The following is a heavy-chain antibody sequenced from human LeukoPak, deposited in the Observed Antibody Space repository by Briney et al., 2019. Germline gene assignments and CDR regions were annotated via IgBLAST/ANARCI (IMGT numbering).Heavy chain of an antibody. CDR2: ISGSGGST. V-gene: IGHV3-23*01. Sequence: GGTLRLSCAASGFTFSSYGMSWVRQAPGKGLEWVSAISGSGGSTYYADSVKGRFTISRDNSKNTLYLQMNSLRAEDTAVYYCAKGSSGLYYYYYYMDVWGKGTTVTVSS. CDR3: AKGSSGLYYYYYYMDV. CDR1: GFTFSSYG. J-gene: IGHJ6*03. D-gene: IGHD6-19*01.